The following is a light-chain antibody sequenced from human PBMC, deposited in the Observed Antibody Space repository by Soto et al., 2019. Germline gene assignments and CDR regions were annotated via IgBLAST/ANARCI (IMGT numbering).Light chain of an antibody. Sequence: DIKLTQSPSYLSTSVGARINITCRASQDISDYLAWYQQRKGKAPELLIYSASTLQSGVPSRFIGSKSGTDLTLTISSLHPEDFAPYYCQQLFTVGQGTRLDIK. CDR2: SAS. V-gene: IGKV1-9*01. CDR1: QDISDY. CDR3: QQLFT. J-gene: IGKJ5*01.